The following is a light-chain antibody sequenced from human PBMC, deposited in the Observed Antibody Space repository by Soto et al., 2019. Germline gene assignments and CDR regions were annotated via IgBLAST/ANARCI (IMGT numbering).Light chain of an antibody. V-gene: IGKV1-27*01. CDR2: AAS. CDR3: KNHDSAPIT. Sequence: DIQMTQSPPSLSASVGYRVTIPCRASQGISNYLAWYQQKPGKPTNLLIYAASTLQSGVPSRFSGSGSGTDFTLTISSLQPGEVATYYCKNHDSAPITVGHGKRLAIK. CDR1: QGISNY. J-gene: IGKJ5*01.